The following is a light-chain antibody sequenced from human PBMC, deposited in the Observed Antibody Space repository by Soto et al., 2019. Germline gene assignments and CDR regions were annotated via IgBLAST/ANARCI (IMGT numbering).Light chain of an antibody. V-gene: IGKV1-9*01. CDR2: AAS. J-gene: IGKJ5*01. Sequence: DIQLTQSPSFLSASVGDRVPITCRASQGISTYLAWYQQKPGKAPKLLIYAASTLHSGVPSRFSGSGSGTEFTLTISSLQPEDFETYYCQQLNSYPLTFGQGTRLEIK. CDR1: QGISTY. CDR3: QQLNSYPLT.